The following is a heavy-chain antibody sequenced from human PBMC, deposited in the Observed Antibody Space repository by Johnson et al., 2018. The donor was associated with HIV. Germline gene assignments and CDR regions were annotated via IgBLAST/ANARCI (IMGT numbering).Heavy chain of an antibody. CDR1: GFTFDDYA. V-gene: IGHV3-9*03. CDR2: IRWTSGSI. J-gene: IGHJ3*02. Sequence: VESGGGLVQPGRSLRLSCAASGFTFDDYAMHWVRQAPGKGLEWVSGIRWTSGSIGYADSVKGRFTLSRDNAKNSLYLQMNSLRAEDMAVYYCAREGLIVGATLGAFDIWGQGTMVTVSS. D-gene: IGHD1-26*01. CDR3: AREGLIVGATLGAFDI.